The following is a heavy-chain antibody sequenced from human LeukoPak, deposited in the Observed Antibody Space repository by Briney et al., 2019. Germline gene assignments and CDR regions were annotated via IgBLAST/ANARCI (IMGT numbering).Heavy chain of an antibody. D-gene: IGHD3-22*01. J-gene: IGHJ4*02. CDR1: GFTFSSYA. CDR2: ISGSGSNT. Sequence: GGSLRLSCAVSGFTFSSYAMNWVRQAPGKGLEWVSAISGSGSNTYYADSVKGRFTISRDNSKNTLFLQMNSLRAEDTAVYYCAKDYDSGGYHYPPFDYWGQGTLVTVSS. V-gene: IGHV3-23*01. CDR3: AKDYDSGGYHYPPFDY.